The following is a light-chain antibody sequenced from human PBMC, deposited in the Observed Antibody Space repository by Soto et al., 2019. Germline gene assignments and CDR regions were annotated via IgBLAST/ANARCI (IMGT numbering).Light chain of an antibody. CDR2: VAS. Sequence: ETVLTQSPGTLSLSPGERATLSCWASQTVGSSYIAWYQQKPGQGPRLLSYVASRRATGIPDRFSGSGSGRDYTLTISRVEPEDLAVYYCQQTGSSPYTFGQGSKLEIK. CDR1: QTVGSSY. J-gene: IGKJ2*01. CDR3: QQTGSSPYT. V-gene: IGKV3-20*01.